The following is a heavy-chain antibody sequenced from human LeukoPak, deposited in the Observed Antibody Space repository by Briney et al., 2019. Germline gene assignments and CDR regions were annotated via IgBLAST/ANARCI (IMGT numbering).Heavy chain of an antibody. CDR2: MNPNSGNT. CDR3: ARAHMVRGVSWFDP. V-gene: IGHV1-8*02. J-gene: IGHJ5*02. CDR1: GGTFSSYA. D-gene: IGHD3-10*01. Sequence: ASVKVSCKASGGTFSSYAISWVRQAPGQGLEWMGWMNPNSGNTGYAQKFQGRVTMTRNTSISTAYMELSSLRSEDTAVYYCARAHMVRGVSWFDPWGQGTLVTVSS.